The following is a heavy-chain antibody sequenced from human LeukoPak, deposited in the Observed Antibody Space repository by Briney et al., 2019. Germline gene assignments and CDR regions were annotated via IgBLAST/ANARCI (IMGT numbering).Heavy chain of an antibody. CDR1: GFTFNSYG. Sequence: GGSLRLSCAASGFTFNSYGIHWVRQAPGKGLEWVAVISDDGRTTYYADSVKGRFTISRDNSKNTLYLQMNSLRVEDTAVYYCTRGGGSANDYWGQGTLVTVSS. V-gene: IGHV3-30*03. CDR2: ISDDGRTT. D-gene: IGHD2-15*01. CDR3: TRGGGSANDY. J-gene: IGHJ4*02.